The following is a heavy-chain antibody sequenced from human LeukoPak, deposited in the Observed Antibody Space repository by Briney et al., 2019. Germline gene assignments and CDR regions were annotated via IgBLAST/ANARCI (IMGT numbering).Heavy chain of an antibody. CDR1: GFTFDDYA. CDR3: ARDRGWQQFDY. J-gene: IGHJ4*02. D-gene: IGHD5-24*01. CDR2: ISWNSGSI. V-gene: IGHV3-9*01. Sequence: GRSLRLSCAASGFTFDDYAMHWVRQAPGKGLEWVSGISWNSGSIGYADSVKGRFTISRDNAKNSLYLQMNSLRAEDTAVYFCARDRGWQQFDYWGQGTLVTVSS.